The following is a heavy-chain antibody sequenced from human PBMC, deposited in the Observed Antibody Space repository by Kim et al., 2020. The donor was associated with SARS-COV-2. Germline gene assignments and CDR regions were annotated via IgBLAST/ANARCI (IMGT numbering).Heavy chain of an antibody. D-gene: IGHD3-22*01. CDR2: INHSGST. J-gene: IGHJ3*02. CDR1: GGSFSGYY. V-gene: IGHV4-34*01. Sequence: SETLSLTCAVYGGSFSGYYWSWIRQPPGKGLEWIGEINHSGSTNYNPSLKSRVTISVDTSKNQFSLKLSSVTAADTAVYYCAREPPGNYYDSSGSGAFDIWGQGTMVTVSS. CDR3: AREPPGNYYDSSGSGAFDI.